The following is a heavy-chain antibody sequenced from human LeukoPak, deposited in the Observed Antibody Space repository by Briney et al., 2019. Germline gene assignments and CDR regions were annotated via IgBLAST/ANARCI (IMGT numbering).Heavy chain of an antibody. Sequence: LRLSCAASGFTFSSYVMGWVRQAPGKGLEWIGYIYYSGSTYYNPSLKSRVTISVDTSKNQFSLKLSSVTAADTAVYYCARGRRNPLAWGQGTLVTVSS. CDR2: IYYSGST. D-gene: IGHD1-14*01. V-gene: IGHV4-31*02. J-gene: IGHJ5*02. CDR3: ARGRRNPLA. CDR1: GFTFSSYV.